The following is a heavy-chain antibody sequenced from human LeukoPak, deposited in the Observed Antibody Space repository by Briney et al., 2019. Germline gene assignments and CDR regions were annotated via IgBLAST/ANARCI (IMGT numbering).Heavy chain of an antibody. Sequence: GGSLRLSCSASGFTFSNYAMSWVRQAPGKGLEWVSTISGTGGSAKYADSVKGRFTFSRDNSKDTLYLQMNGLRAEDTAVYYCAKDQGGRYYDILAGYYPENFFDYWGQETLVTVSS. CDR1: GFTFSNYA. CDR2: ISGTGGSA. D-gene: IGHD3-9*01. CDR3: AKDQGGRYYDILAGYYPENFFDY. J-gene: IGHJ4*02. V-gene: IGHV3-23*01.